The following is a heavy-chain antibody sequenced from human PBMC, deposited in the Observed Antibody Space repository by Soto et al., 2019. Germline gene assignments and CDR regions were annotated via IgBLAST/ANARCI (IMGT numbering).Heavy chain of an antibody. V-gene: IGHV3-23*01. J-gene: IGHJ4*02. D-gene: IGHD2-2*01. CDR1: GFTFSSYA. Sequence: PGGSLRLSCAASGFTFSSYAMTWVRQAPEKGQEWVSAISGSGGSTYYADSVKGRFTISRDNSKNTLYLQMNSLRAEDTAVYYCAKVRVGCSSTSCYGFDYWGQGTLVTVSS. CDR3: AKVRVGCSSTSCYGFDY. CDR2: ISGSGGST.